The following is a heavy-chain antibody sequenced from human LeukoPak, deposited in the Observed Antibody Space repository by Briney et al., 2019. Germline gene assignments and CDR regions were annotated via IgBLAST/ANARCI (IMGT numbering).Heavy chain of an antibody. CDR2: ISSSSSYI. J-gene: IGHJ4*02. CDR1: GFTFSSYS. V-gene: IGHV3-21*01. Sequence: GGSLSLSCAASGFTFSSYSMNWVRQAPGKGLEWVSSISSSSSYIYYADSVKGRFTISRNNAKNSLYLQMNSLRAEDTAVYYCAKYGSGWFVYWGQGTLVTVSS. CDR3: AKYGSGWFVY. D-gene: IGHD6-19*01.